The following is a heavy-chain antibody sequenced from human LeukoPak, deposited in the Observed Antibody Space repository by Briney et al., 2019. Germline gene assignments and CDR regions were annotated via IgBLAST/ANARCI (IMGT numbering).Heavy chain of an antibody. J-gene: IGHJ4*02. CDR1: GYTFTRYD. D-gene: IGHD6-13*01. CDR3: ARGGGSSFPGDY. Sequence: ASVKVSCKASGYTFTRYDINWVRQATGQGLEWMGWMNPNSGNTGYAQKFQGRITMTRNTSITTGYMELSSLISEDTAVYYCARGGGSSFPGDYWGQGALGTVSS. V-gene: IGHV1-8*01. CDR2: MNPNSGNT.